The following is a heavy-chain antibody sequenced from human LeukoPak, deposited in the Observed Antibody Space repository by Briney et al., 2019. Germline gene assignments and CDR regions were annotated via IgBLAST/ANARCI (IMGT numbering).Heavy chain of an antibody. Sequence: ASVKVSCKASGYTFTSYGISWVRQAPGQGLEWMGWISAYNGNTNYAQKLQGRVTMTTDTSTSTAYMELRSLRSDDTAVYYCARDPAAAIKETAEYFQHWGQGTLVTVSS. CDR3: ARDPAAAIKETAEYFQH. CDR2: ISAYNGNT. CDR1: GYTFTSYG. V-gene: IGHV1-18*01. D-gene: IGHD6-13*01. J-gene: IGHJ1*01.